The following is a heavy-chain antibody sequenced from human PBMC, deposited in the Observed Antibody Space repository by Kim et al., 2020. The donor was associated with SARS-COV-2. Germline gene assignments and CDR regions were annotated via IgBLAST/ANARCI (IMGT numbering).Heavy chain of an antibody. V-gene: IGHV1-69*01. J-gene: IGHJ4*02. CDR2: IPIFGTA. CDR3: ASLDY. Sequence: IPIFGTANYAQKFQGRVTITADESTSTAYMELSSLRSEDTAVYYCASLDYWGQGTLVTVSS.